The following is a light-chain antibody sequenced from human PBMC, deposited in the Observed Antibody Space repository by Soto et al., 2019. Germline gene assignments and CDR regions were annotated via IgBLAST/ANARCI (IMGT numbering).Light chain of an antibody. CDR1: QDINIY. CDR3: QQYDAFPLT. J-gene: IGKJ4*01. CDR2: DAS. Sequence: DIQLTQSPSSLSASVGDSVTITCQASQDINIYLNWYQQTPGKAPKLLIYDASDLETGVPSRLSGTGSETDFTFTITSLQPEDAATYYCQQYDAFPLTFGGGTKVEI. V-gene: IGKV1-33*01.